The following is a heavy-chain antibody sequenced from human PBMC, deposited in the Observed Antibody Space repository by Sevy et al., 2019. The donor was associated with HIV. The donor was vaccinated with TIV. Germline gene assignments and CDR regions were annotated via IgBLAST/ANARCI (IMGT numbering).Heavy chain of an antibody. CDR3: ARDWSDSASRRGIDC. V-gene: IGHV3-7*03. CDR2: IHNDGSER. Sequence: GGSLRLSCVASGFTFTRYQMSWVRQAPGKGPEWVAYIHNDGSERYYVDSVKGRFTISRDNAKNSLYLQMNSLRAEDTAVYYCARDWSDSASRRGIDCWGQGTLVTVSS. J-gene: IGHJ4*02. D-gene: IGHD2-15*01. CDR1: GFTFTRYQ.